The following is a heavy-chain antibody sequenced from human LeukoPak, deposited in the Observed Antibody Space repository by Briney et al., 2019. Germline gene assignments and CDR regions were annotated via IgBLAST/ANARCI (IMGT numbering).Heavy chain of an antibody. CDR1: GFTFSSYG. Sequence: GGSLRLSCAASGFTFSSYGMHWVRQAPGKGLEWVAVIWYDGSNKYYADSVKGRFTISRDNSKNTLYLQMNSLRAEDTAVYYCAKDRAGEIIVVVPAAIDYWGQGTLVTVSS. CDR3: AKDRAGEIIVVVPAAIDY. J-gene: IGHJ4*02. V-gene: IGHV3-33*06. CDR2: IWYDGSNK. D-gene: IGHD2-2*01.